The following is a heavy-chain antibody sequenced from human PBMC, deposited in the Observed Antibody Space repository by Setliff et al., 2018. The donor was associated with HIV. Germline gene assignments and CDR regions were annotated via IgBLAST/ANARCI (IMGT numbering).Heavy chain of an antibody. CDR1: GGSISSTNYF. J-gene: IGHJ4*02. V-gene: IGHV4-39*01. D-gene: IGHD2-2*02. CDR2: IYYHGST. CDR3: ARQERYCTSADCYRYFNY. Sequence: PSETLSLTCTVPGGSISSTNYFWGWIRQPPGKGLEWIGTIYYHGSTYYNPSLKSRVTISIDTSKNQFSLKLSSVTAADTAVYYCARQERYCTSADCYRYFNYWGQGTLVTAPQ.